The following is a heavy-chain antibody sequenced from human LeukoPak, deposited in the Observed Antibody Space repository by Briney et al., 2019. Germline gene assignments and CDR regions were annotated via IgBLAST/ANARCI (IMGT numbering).Heavy chain of an antibody. J-gene: IGHJ3*02. CDR3: GSFHQVRGTDAFDI. CDR2: INYSGST. D-gene: IGHD2/OR15-2a*01. CDR1: GASFSDYY. Sequence: SETLSLTCAVYGASFSDYYWSWIRQPPGKGLEWIGEINYSGSTTYNPSLKSRVTVSVDTSKIQFSLKLSSVTAADTAVYYCGSFHQVRGTDAFDIWGQGRMVTVSS. V-gene: IGHV4-34*01.